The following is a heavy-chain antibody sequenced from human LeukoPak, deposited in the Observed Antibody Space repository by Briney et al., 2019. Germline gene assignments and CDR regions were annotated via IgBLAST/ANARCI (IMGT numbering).Heavy chain of an antibody. CDR3: AKGGANYGDLYYFDY. D-gene: IGHD4-17*01. Sequence: GGSLRLSCAVSGFTFSSYAMSWVRQAPGKGLEWVSAISGSGGSTYYADSVKGRFTISRDNSKNTLYLQMNSLRAEDTAVYYCAKGGANYGDLYYFDYWGQGTLVTVSS. J-gene: IGHJ4*02. CDR2: ISGSGGST. V-gene: IGHV3-23*01. CDR1: GFTFSSYA.